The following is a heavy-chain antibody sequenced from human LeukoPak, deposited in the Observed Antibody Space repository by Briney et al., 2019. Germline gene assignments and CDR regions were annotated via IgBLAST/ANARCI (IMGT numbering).Heavy chain of an antibody. V-gene: IGHV3-21*01. CDR3: ARVYSSSSDFDY. CDR2: ISSSNSYI. Sequence: GGSLRLSCAASGFTFSSYSMNWVRQAPGKGLEWVSSISSSNSYIYYADSVKGRFTISRDKAKNSLYLQMNSLRAEDTAVYYCARVYSSSSDFDYWGQGTLVTVSS. CDR1: GFTFSSYS. D-gene: IGHD6-13*01. J-gene: IGHJ4*02.